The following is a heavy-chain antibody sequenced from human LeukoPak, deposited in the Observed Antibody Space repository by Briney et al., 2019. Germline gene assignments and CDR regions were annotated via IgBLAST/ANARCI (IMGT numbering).Heavy chain of an antibody. V-gene: IGHV1-69*13. CDR2: IIPIFGRA. CDR1: GGTFISYA. Sequence: ASVKVSCKASGGTFISYAISWVRQAPGQGLEWMGGIIPIFGRANYAQKFQGRVTITADEYKSTAYMELSSLRSEDTAVYYCARVGGDIVLMVYGGYYFDYWGQGTLVTVSS. J-gene: IGHJ4*02. D-gene: IGHD2-8*01. CDR3: ARVGGDIVLMVYGGYYFDY.